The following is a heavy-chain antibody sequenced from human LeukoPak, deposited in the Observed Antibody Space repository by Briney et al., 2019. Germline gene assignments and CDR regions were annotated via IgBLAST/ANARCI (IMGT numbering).Heavy chain of an antibody. V-gene: IGHV1-46*03. Sequence: ASVKVSCKASGYTFTSYCMHWVRQAPGQGLEWMGIINPSGGSTSYAQKFQGRVTMTRDTSTSTVYMELSSLRSEGTAVYYCARDSSSWYKMQYYFDYWGQGTLVTVSS. J-gene: IGHJ4*02. CDR2: INPSGGST. D-gene: IGHD6-13*01. CDR3: ARDSSSWYKMQYYFDY. CDR1: GYTFTSYC.